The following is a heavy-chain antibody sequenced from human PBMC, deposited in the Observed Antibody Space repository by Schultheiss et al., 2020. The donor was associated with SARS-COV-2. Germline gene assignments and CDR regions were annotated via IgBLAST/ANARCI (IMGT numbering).Heavy chain of an antibody. V-gene: IGHV3-66*01. CDR3: AREGAAAGGDY. CDR1: GFTFRDYD. J-gene: IGHJ4*02. CDR2: IYSGGST. D-gene: IGHD6-13*01. Sequence: GESLKISCAASGFTFRDYDMHWVRQVAGKGLEWVSVIYSGGSTYYADSVKGRFTISRDNSKNTLYLQMNSLRAEDTAVYYCAREGAAAGGDYWGQGTLVTVSS.